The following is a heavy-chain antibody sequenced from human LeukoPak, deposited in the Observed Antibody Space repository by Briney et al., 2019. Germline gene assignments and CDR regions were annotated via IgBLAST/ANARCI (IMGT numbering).Heavy chain of an antibody. CDR3: ATWGIAVAGTFDY. J-gene: IGHJ4*02. D-gene: IGHD6-19*01. CDR1: GGSVSSRSYY. CDR2: IYYSGST. Sequence: SETLSLTCTVSGGSVSSRSYYWSWIRQPPGKGLEWIGYIYYSGSTNYNPSFKSRVAISVDTSKNQFSLKLSSVTAADTAVYYCATWGIAVAGTFDYWGQGTLVTVST. V-gene: IGHV4-61*01.